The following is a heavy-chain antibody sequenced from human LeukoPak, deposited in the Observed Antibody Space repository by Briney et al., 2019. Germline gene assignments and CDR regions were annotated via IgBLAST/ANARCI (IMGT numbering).Heavy chain of an antibody. Sequence: SETLSLTCTVSGGSTSSSTYYWGWIRQPPGKGLEWIGNIYDSGGTHYNPSLKSRVTISENTSKNQFSLKLNSVTAADTAVYYCATHRRSGSGGSENAFEIWGQGTMVTVSS. J-gene: IGHJ3*02. D-gene: IGHD5-12*01. CDR2: IYDSGGT. CDR1: GGSTSSSTYY. V-gene: IGHV4-39*01. CDR3: ATHRRSGSGGSENAFEI.